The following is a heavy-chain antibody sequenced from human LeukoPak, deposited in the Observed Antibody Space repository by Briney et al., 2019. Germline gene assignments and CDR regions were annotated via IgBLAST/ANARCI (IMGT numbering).Heavy chain of an antibody. CDR1: GYSFTSYW. V-gene: IGHV5-51*01. Sequence: GESLKISCKGSGYSFTSYWIGWVRQMPGKGLEWMGIIYPGDSDTRYSPSFQGQVTISADKSISTAYLQWSSLKASDTAMYYCARSIEYSGDFNWFDPWGQGTLVTVSS. CDR2: IYPGDSDT. J-gene: IGHJ5*02. D-gene: IGHD5-12*01. CDR3: ARSIEYSGDFNWFDP.